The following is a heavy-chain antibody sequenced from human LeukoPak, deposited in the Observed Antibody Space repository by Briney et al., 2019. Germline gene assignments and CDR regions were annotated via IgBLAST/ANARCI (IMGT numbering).Heavy chain of an antibody. D-gene: IGHD2-2*01. CDR1: GFTVSSNY. V-gene: IGHV3-48*03. CDR3: ARDRIVVVPAARVYYYYGMDV. Sequence: PGGSLRLSCAASGFTVSSNYMNWVRQAPGKGLEWVSYISSSGSTIYYADSVKGRFTISRDNAKNSLYLQMNSLRAEDTAVYYCARDRIVVVPAARVYYYYGMDVWGKGTTVTVSS. CDR2: ISSSGSTI. J-gene: IGHJ6*04.